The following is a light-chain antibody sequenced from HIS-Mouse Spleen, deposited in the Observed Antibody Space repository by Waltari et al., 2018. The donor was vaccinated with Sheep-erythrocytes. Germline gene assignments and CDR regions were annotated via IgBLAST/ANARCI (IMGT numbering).Light chain of an antibody. Sequence: SYELTQPPSVSVSPGQTARITCSGDALPKQYAYWYQQKPGQAPGVVISKDSERPSGTPGRFSGSNSGNTATLTSGGTQAMDEADYYCQAWDSSTVVFGGGTKLTVL. CDR1: ALPKQY. J-gene: IGLJ2*01. V-gene: IGLV3-25*02. CDR3: QAWDSSTVV. CDR2: KDS.